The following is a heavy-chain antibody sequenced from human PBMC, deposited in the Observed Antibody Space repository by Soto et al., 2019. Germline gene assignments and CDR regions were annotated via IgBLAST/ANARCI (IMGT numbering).Heavy chain of an antibody. Sequence: ASVKVSCKASGVTFSNSAIIWVRQAPVQGREWMGGILPIFGTANYAQKFQGRVTITADESTRTAYMELSSLRSEDTAVYYCASPTQTHYYYYGMHLWGQGTTVTVSS. CDR1: GVTFSNSA. J-gene: IGHJ6*02. CDR3: ASPTQTHYYYYGMHL. CDR2: ILPIFGTA. V-gene: IGHV1-69*13.